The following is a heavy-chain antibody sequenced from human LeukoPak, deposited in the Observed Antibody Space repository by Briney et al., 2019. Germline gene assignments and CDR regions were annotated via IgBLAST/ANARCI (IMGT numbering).Heavy chain of an antibody. J-gene: IGHJ4*02. CDR2: IYYSGST. V-gene: IGHV4-39*07. D-gene: IGHD3-3*01. CDR1: GGSISSSSYY. CDR3: ARGSDVLDSPLYYDFWSGYYDY. Sequence: PSETLSLTCTVSGGSISSSSYYWGWIRQPPGKGLEWIGSIYYSGSTYYNPSLKSRVTISVDTSKNQFSLKLSSVTAADTAVYYCARGSDVLDSPLYYDFWSGYYDYWGQGTLVTVSS.